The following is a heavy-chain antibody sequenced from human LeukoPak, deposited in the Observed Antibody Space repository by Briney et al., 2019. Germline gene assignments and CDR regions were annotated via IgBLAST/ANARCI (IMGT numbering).Heavy chain of an antibody. V-gene: IGHV4-30-4*08. CDR3: ARAPRGYCSGGSCYSGYYYYYMDV. Sequence: SGTLSLTCTVSGGSISSGDYYWSWIRQPPGKGLEWIGYIYYSGSTYYNPSLKSRVTISVDTSKNQFSLKLSSVTAADTAVYYCARAPRGYCSGGSCYSGYYYYYMDVWGKGTTVTVSS. J-gene: IGHJ6*03. D-gene: IGHD2-15*01. CDR2: IYYSGST. CDR1: GGSISSGDYY.